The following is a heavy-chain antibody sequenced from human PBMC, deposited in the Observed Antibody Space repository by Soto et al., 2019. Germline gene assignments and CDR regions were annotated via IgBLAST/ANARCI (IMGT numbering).Heavy chain of an antibody. CDR1: GFSLITGMS. V-gene: IGHV2-70*12. CDR2: IFWDKND. CDR3: TQIYGSGSWGWYVPS. J-gene: IGHJ5*02. D-gene: IGHD1-26*01. Sequence: KESGPSLVRPTETLTLTCTFSGFSLITGMSVGWVRKPRVKALEWLAVIFWDKNDYYRPSLQTRVTISQDTSEDQVVLTLTNMDPADTATYFCTQIYGSGSWGWYVPSWGQGTLVTVSS.